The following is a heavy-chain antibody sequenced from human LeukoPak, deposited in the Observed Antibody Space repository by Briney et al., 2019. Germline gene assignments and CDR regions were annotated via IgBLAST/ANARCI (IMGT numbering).Heavy chain of an antibody. Sequence: PGGSLRLSCAASGFTFSSYAMHWVRQAPGKGLEWVAVISYDGSNKYYADSVKGRFTISRDNSKNTLYLQMNSLRAEDTAVYYCAKSASAAEFDYWGQGTLVTVSS. CDR2: ISYDGSNK. V-gene: IGHV3-30-3*02. CDR1: GFTFSSYA. J-gene: IGHJ4*02. CDR3: AKSASAAEFDY. D-gene: IGHD6-13*01.